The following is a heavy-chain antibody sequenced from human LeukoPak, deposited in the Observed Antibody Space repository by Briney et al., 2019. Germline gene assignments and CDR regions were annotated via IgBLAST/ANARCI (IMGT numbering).Heavy chain of an antibody. J-gene: IGHJ3*02. CDR1: GFTFSSYT. CDR3: AREGGAARLVAFDI. V-gene: IGHV3-30*01. CDR2: IPYDGSFK. D-gene: IGHD6-6*01. Sequence: GRSLRLSCAASGFTFSSYTMHWVRQAPGKGLEWVAVIPYDGSFKYYADSVKGRFTISRDNFKNTLYLQMNSLRVEDTAVYYCAREGGAARLVAFDIWGQGTVVTVSS.